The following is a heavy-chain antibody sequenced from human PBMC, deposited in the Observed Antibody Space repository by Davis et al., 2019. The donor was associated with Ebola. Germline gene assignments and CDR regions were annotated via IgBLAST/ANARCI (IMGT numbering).Heavy chain of an antibody. Sequence: PSETLSLTCTVSGGSISSGGSNWSWIRQHPGKGLEWIGYIHYSGSTYYNPSLQSRVTISLDASKNQFSLKLTSVTAADTAVYYCARDINGDSDFWGQGTLVTVSS. CDR3: ARDINGDSDF. V-gene: IGHV4-31*03. D-gene: IGHD2-8*01. J-gene: IGHJ4*02. CDR1: GGSISSGGSN. CDR2: IHYSGST.